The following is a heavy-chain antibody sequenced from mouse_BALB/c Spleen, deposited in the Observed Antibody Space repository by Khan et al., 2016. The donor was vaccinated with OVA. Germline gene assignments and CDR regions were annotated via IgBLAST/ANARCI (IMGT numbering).Heavy chain of an antibody. V-gene: IGHV3-2*02. CDR1: GYSFTSNYA. Sequence: EVQLQESGPGLVKPSQSLSLTCTVTGYSFTSNYAWNWIRQSPGNKLEWMGYISYSNSTCYHQSLKSRISITRDTSQNQFFLQLNSVTTEATATFYCARGNYYGYYFDYWGQGTTLTVSS. J-gene: IGHJ2*01. CDR3: ARGNYYGYYFDY. D-gene: IGHD1-1*01. CDR2: ISYSNST.